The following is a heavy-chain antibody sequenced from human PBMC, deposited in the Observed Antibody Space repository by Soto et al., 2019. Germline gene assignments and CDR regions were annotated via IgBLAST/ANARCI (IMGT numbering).Heavy chain of an antibody. CDR3: ARDPSSIAARAFDY. D-gene: IGHD6-6*01. V-gene: IGHV3-33*01. J-gene: IGHJ4*02. CDR1: GFTFSSYG. Sequence: PGGSLRLSCAASGFTFSSYGMHWVRQAPGKGLEWVAVIWYDGSNKYYADSVKGRFTISRDNSKNTLYLQMNSPRAEDTAVYYCARDPSSIAARAFDYWGQGTLVTVSS. CDR2: IWYDGSNK.